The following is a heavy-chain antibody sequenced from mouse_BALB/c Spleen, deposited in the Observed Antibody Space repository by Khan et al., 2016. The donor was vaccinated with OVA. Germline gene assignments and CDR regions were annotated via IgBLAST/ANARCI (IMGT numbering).Heavy chain of an antibody. D-gene: IGHD4-1*01. CDR2: ISSGGDYT. Sequence: EVQLLETGGDLVKPGGSLKLSCAASGFTFSSYSMSWVRQTPDKRLEWVASISSGGDYTYYPDSVKGRFTISRDNAKNTLYLQMSDLKSEDTAMYYFAGHLTGSFAYWGQGTLVTVSA. J-gene: IGHJ3*01. V-gene: IGHV5-6*01. CDR1: GFTFSSYS. CDR3: AGHLTGSFAY.